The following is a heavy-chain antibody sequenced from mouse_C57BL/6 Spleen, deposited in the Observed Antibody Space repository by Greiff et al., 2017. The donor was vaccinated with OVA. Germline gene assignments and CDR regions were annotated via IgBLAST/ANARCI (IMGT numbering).Heavy chain of an antibody. D-gene: IGHD2-13*01. CDR3: ARADCDDWYFDG. Sequence: VQLQQPGAELVKPGASVKLSCKASGYTFTSYWMHWVKQRPGQGLEWIGMIHPNSGSTNYNEKFKSKATLTVDKSSSTAYMQLSSLTSEDSAVYYCARADCDDWYFDGWGTGTTVTVSS. CDR1: GYTFTSYW. CDR2: IHPNSGST. J-gene: IGHJ1*03. V-gene: IGHV1-64*01.